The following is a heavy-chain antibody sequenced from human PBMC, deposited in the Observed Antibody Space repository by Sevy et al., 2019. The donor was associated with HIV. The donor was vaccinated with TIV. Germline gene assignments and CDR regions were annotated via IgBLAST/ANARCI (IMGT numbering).Heavy chain of an antibody. CDR1: GFIFNSYV. CDR2: ISGHGGST. V-gene: IGHV3-23*01. Sequence: GESLKISCAASGFIFNSYVMTWVRQAPGKGLDWVSSISGHGGSTYYADSVKGRFTISRDNSRKMVDLQMNSLRVEDMAVYYCAGGFWSGFDYWGQGILVTVSS. CDR3: AGGFWSGFDY. D-gene: IGHD3-3*01. J-gene: IGHJ4*02.